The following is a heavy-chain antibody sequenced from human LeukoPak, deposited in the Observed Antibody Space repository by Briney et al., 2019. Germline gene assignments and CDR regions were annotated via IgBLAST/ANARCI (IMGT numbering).Heavy chain of an antibody. CDR3: ARNVITSTSYYFDY. V-gene: IGHV3-30*03. CDR2: ISYDGSNQ. J-gene: IGHJ4*02. CDR1: GFTFSSDG. Sequence: GGSLRLSCAASGFTFSSDGMSWVRQAPGKGLEWVTVISYDGSNQYYADSVKGRFTISRDNSKNTLYLQVNSLRAEDTAVYYCARNVITSTSYYFDYWGQGTLVTVSS. D-gene: IGHD1-14*01.